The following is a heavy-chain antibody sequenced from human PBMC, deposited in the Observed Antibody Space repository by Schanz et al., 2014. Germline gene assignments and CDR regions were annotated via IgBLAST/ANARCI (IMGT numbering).Heavy chain of an antibody. Sequence: QVQLVESGGGVVQPGRSLRLSCAASGFTFSNHGMHWVRQSPGKGLEWVALIWYDGSNEYYADSVKGRFTISRDNPKTTQYLQMNSLRAEDTAVYYCARDHQWLARYYLDVWGKGTTVTVSS. CDR3: ARDHQWLARYYLDV. CDR2: IWYDGSNE. D-gene: IGHD6-19*01. V-gene: IGHV3-33*01. CDR1: GFTFSNHG. J-gene: IGHJ6*03.